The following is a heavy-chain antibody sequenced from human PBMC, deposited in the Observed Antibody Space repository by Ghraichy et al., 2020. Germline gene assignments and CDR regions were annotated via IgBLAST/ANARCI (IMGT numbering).Heavy chain of an antibody. CDR1: GFTFSTYD. CDR2: IGAAGDT. J-gene: IGHJ4*01. D-gene: IGHD2-2*01. CDR3: ARAAYCSSPTCSKNNFDY. Sequence: LSLTCAASGFTFSTYDMLWVRQATGKGLEWVSSIGAAGDTYYPDSVKGRFTISRENAKKSLYLQMNSLRAGDTAVYYCARAAYCSSPTCSKNNFDYWGHGTLVTVSS. V-gene: IGHV3-13*01.